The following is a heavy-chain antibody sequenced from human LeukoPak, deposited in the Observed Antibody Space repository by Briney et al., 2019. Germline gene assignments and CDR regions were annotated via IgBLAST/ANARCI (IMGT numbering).Heavy chain of an antibody. V-gene: IGHV3-7*03. D-gene: IGHD6-13*01. J-gene: IGHJ4*02. CDR1: GFTFTSYW. CDR2: IKQDGSEK. Sequence: GGSLRHSCAASGFTFTSYWMSWVRQAPGKGLEWVANIKQDGSEKYYVDSVKGRFTISRDNAKNSLYLQMNSLRAEDTAIYYCARGGYSRDYWGQGTLVTVSS. CDR3: ARGGYSRDY.